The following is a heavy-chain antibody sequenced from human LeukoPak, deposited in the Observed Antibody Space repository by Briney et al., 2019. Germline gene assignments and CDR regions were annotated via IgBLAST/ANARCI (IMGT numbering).Heavy chain of an antibody. J-gene: IGHJ1*01. CDR1: GGSISSYY. D-gene: IGHD2-2*01. Sequence: SETLSLTCTVSGGSISSYYWSWIRQPAGKGLEWIGRIYTSGSTNYNPSLKSRVTMSVDTSKNQFSLKLSSVTAADTAVYYCARDDEGVVVSAASGFQHWGQGTLVTVSS. CDR3: ARDDEGVVVSAASGFQH. CDR2: IYTSGST. V-gene: IGHV4-4*07.